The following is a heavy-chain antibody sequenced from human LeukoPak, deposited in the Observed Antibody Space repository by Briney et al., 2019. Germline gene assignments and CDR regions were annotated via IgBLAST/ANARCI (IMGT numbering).Heavy chain of an antibody. CDR3: ASARTTAFMDV. V-gene: IGHV4-4*07. Sequence: PSETLSLTCTVSGGSLTSYYGSWIRRPAGKGLEWIGRIYTSGSTNYNPSLKSRATMSVDTSKNQFSLKLSSVTAADTAVYYCASARTTAFMDVWGKGTTVTVSS. CDR1: GGSLTSYY. D-gene: IGHD2-2*01. CDR2: IYTSGST. J-gene: IGHJ6*04.